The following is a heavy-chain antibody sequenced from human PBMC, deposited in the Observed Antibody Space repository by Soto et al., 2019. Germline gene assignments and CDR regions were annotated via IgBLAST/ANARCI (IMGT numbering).Heavy chain of an antibody. CDR1: GFTLRTYG. CDR3: ARPLVQWQLGCGSEV. Sequence: QVQLVESGGGVVQPGGSRRLSCAASGFTLRTYGMHWVRQAPGKGLEWLAVVWYDGSKKYYADSVKGRFTVSRDNSKNTLHLQMHSLRADDRAVYYCARPLVQWQLGCGSEVWGQGSTVTVSS. V-gene: IGHV3-33*01. J-gene: IGHJ6*01. CDR2: VWYDGSKK. D-gene: IGHD6-19*01.